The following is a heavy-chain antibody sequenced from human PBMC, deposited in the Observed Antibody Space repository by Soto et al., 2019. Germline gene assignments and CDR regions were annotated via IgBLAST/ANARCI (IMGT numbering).Heavy chain of an antibody. V-gene: IGHV3-21*01. D-gene: IGHD6-13*01. CDR1: GFTFRSFT. CDR3: TRDASRDSSARGWFDP. Sequence: EGSLRLSCAASGFTFRSFTMNWVRQAPGKGLEWVSTISSNSAYIYYTDALRGRFTISRDNAKNSLHLQMNSLRAEDTAVYYCTRDASRDSSARGWFDPWGPGTLVTVSS. J-gene: IGHJ5*02. CDR2: ISSNSAYI.